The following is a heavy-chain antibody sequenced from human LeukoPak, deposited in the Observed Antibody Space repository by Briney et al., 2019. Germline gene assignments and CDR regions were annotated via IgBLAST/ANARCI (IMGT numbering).Heavy chain of an antibody. CDR2: MNPKSGTT. CDR3: ARTSSTLRYFDWVPIGVLDV. Sequence: VASVKVSCKASGGTFSSYAISWVRQAPGQGREWMGWMNPKSGTTGYAQKFQGRVTMTSNTSISTAYMELSSLRSEDTAVYYCARTSSTLRYFDWVPIGVLDVWGKGTTVTISS. J-gene: IGHJ6*04. D-gene: IGHD3-9*01. V-gene: IGHV1-8*02. CDR1: GGTFSSYA.